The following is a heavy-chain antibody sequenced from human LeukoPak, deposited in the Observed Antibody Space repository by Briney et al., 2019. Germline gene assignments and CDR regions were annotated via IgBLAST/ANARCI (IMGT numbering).Heavy chain of an antibody. D-gene: IGHD2-21*02. CDR1: GFTFSTYW. J-gene: IGHJ4*02. V-gene: IGHV3-74*01. CDR2: ISSDASIT. CDR3: ARKGMVVTGIADY. Sequence: GGSLRLSCAASGFTFSTYWMHWVRQDPGKGLVWVSRISSDASITSYADPVKGRFTISRDNAKSSLYLQMNGLRADDTAVYYCARKGMVVTGIADYWGQGTLVTVSS.